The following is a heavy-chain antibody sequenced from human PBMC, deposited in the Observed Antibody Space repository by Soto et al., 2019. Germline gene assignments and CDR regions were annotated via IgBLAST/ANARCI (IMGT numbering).Heavy chain of an antibody. CDR1: GFTFSSYS. CDR3: ARSYGDYVYYFDY. Sequence: EVQLVESGGGLVKPGGSLRLSCAASGFTFSSYSMNWVRQAPGKGLEWVSSISSSSSYIYYADSVKGRFTISRDNAKNSLYLHMNSLRAEDTAVYYCARSYGDYVYYFDYWGQGTLVTVSS. CDR2: ISSSSSYI. D-gene: IGHD4-17*01. J-gene: IGHJ4*02. V-gene: IGHV3-21*01.